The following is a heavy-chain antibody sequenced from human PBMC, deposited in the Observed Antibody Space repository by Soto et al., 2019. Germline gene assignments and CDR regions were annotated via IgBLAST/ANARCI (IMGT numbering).Heavy chain of an antibody. CDR1: GFTVSSNY. CDR2: IYSGGSA. D-gene: IGHD6-13*01. V-gene: IGHV3-53*01. CDR3: ARGIAAAGSHHFDY. Sequence: GGSLRLSCAASGFTVSSNYMSWVRQAPGKGLEWVAVIYSGGSAYYADSVKGRFSISRDNSKNTLYLQMNSLRAEDPAVYYCARGIAAAGSHHFDYWGQGTLVTVSS. J-gene: IGHJ4*02.